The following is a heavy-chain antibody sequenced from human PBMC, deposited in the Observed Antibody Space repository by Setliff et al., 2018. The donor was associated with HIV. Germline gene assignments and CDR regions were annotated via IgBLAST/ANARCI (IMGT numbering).Heavy chain of an antibody. CDR2: IFYTGST. Sequence: KTSETLSLTCSVSGGSISSSTYYWGWIRQPPGKGLEWTGDIFYTGSTYYNPSLKSRVAISVDTSENQFSLKLNSVTAADTAVYYCARRGRDGVFIMFATGFDPWGQGALVTVSS. J-gene: IGHJ5*02. D-gene: IGHD2-8*01. CDR1: GGSISSSTYY. V-gene: IGHV4-39*01. CDR3: ARRGRDGVFIMFATGFDP.